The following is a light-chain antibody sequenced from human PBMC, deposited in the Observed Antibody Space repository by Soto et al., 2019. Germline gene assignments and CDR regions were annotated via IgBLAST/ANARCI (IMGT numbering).Light chain of an antibody. Sequence: QSALTQAASVSGSPGQSITISCTGTSSDIGGSDYVSWYQKHPGKAPKVIIYEVSDRPSGVSDRFSGSKSGNTASLTISGLQAEDEADYYCSSYVTSGTLVFGGGTKL. J-gene: IGLJ3*02. V-gene: IGLV2-14*01. CDR2: EVS. CDR1: SSDIGGSDY. CDR3: SSYVTSGTLV.